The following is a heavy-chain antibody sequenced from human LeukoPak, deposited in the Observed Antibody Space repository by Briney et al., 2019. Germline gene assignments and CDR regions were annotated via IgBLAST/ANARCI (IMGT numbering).Heavy chain of an antibody. CDR2: MSYDGSNI. V-gene: IGHV3-30*18. CDR1: GFTFSTYG. CDR3: AKVTPGSTARKSGLDY. D-gene: IGHD2-21*02. Sequence: GGSLRLSCAASGFTFSTYGMHWVRQTPGKGLEWVAVMSYDGSNIYYGDSVKGRFTISRDNSKNTLYLQTNNLRVGDTALYYCAKVTPGSTARKSGLDYWGQGTLVTVSS. J-gene: IGHJ4*02.